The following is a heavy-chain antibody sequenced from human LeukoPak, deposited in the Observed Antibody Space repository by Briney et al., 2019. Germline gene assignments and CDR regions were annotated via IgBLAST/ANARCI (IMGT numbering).Heavy chain of an antibody. Sequence: VASVKVSCKASGGTFSSYTISWVRQAPGQGREWMGWISAYNGNTNYAQKLQGRATMTTDTSTSTAYMELRSLRSDDTAVYYCARGTMTTVTTGIGYWGQGTLVTVSS. J-gene: IGHJ4*02. CDR3: ARGTMTTVTTGIGY. CDR1: GGTFSSYT. D-gene: IGHD4-17*01. CDR2: ISAYNGNT. V-gene: IGHV1-18*01.